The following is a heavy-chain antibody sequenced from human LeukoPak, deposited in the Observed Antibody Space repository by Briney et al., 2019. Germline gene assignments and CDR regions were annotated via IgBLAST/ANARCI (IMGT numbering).Heavy chain of an antibody. V-gene: IGHV3-30*18. Sequence: GGSLRLSCAASGFTFSSYGMHWVRQAPGKGLEWVAVISYDGSNKYYADSVKGRFTISGDNSKNTLYLQMNSLRAEDTAVYYCAKGSALGYRVPGYWGQGTLVTVSS. J-gene: IGHJ4*02. CDR1: GFTFSSYG. CDR3: AKGSALGYRVPGY. CDR2: ISYDGSNK. D-gene: IGHD5-18*01.